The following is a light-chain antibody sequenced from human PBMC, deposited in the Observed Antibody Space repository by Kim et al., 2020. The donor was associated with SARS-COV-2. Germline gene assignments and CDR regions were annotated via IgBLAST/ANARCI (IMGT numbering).Light chain of an antibody. CDR1: QSLLHSNGYNY. CDR3: MQALQTSWT. V-gene: IGKV2-28*01. Sequence: PGSIACRSSQSLLHSNGYNYLDWYLQKPGQSAHLLIYLGSHRASGVPDRFSGSGSGTDFTLKISRVEAEDVGFYYCMQALQTSWTFGQGTKVDIK. J-gene: IGKJ1*01. CDR2: LGS.